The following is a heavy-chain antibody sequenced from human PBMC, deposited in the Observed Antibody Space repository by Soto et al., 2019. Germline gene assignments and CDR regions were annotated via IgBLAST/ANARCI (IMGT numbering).Heavy chain of an antibody. CDR1: GFTLGRYG. CDR3: AKDRDYPRDYFHY. Sequence: GGSLRLSCAASGFTLGRYGMSWVRQAPGKGLEWVSAVSPNGQGIYYADSGRGRFTISRDFSKNTVFLHMDSLRAEDTAVYYCAKDRDYPRDYFHYWGQGTLVTVSS. J-gene: IGHJ4*02. V-gene: IGHV3-23*01. D-gene: IGHD3-10*01. CDR2: VSPNGQGI.